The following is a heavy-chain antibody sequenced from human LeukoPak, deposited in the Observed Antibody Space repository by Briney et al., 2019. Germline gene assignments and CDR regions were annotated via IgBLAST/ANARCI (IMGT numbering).Heavy chain of an antibody. Sequence: ASVKVSCKASGYTFTGCYMHWVRQAPGQGLEWMGWINPNSGGTNFAQKFQGRVTMTRDTSISTAYMELSSLRYDDTAVYYCARARPPGYYYYGMDVWGQGTTVTVSS. J-gene: IGHJ6*02. D-gene: IGHD6-6*01. CDR2: INPNSGGT. CDR1: GYTFTGCY. CDR3: ARARPPGYYYYGMDV. V-gene: IGHV1-2*02.